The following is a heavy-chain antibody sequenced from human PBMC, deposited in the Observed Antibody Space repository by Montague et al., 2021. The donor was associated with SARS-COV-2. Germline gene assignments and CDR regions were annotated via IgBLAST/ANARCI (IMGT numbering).Heavy chain of an antibody. V-gene: IGHV4-4*07. CDR3: ARTEYNWNGWFDP. D-gene: IGHD1-20*01. CDR2: IYTSGST. CDR1: GGSITSYY. Sequence: SETLSLTCTVSGGSITSYYWSWIRQPAGKGLECIGLIYTSGSTNYNPSLKSRVTMSVDTSRKQFSLKLTSVTAADTAVYYCARTEYNWNGWFDPWGQGTLVTVSS. J-gene: IGHJ5*02.